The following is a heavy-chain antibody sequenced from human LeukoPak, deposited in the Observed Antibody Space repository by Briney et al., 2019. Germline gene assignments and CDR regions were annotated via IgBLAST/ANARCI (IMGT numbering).Heavy chain of an antibody. CDR2: IYHSGST. CDR3: ARDESYYYDGSGYYLDY. D-gene: IGHD3-22*01. V-gene: IGHV4-38-2*02. CDR1: GYSISSAYY. J-gene: IGHJ4*02. Sequence: PSETLSLTCTVSGYSISSAYYWGWIRQPPGKGLEWIGSIYHSGSTYYNPSLKSRVTISVDTSKNQFSLKLRSVTAADTAVYYCARDESYYYDGSGYYLDYWGQGTLVTVSS.